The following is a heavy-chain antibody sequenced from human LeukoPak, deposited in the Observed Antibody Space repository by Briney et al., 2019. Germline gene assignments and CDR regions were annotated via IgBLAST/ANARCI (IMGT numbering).Heavy chain of an antibody. CDR2: IIPIFGTA. CDR1: GGTFSSYA. CDR3: TKAHRALDSTSHYLYFDL. V-gene: IGHV1-69*05. J-gene: IGHJ4*02. D-gene: IGHD6-13*01. Sequence: SVKVSCKASGGTFSSYAISWVRQAPGQGLEWMGGIIPIFGTANYAQKFQGRVTITTDESTSTAYMELSSLRSEDTAVYHCTKAHRALDSTSHYLYFDLWSLGTLLTVSS.